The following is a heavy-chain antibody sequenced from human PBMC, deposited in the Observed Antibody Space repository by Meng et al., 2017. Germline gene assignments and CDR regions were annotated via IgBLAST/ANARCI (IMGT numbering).Heavy chain of an antibody. CDR3: ATGIAAAGPYYFDY. CDR1: GGSISSYY. CDR2: IYTSGST. D-gene: IGHD6-13*01. J-gene: IGHJ4*02. Sequence: QVQLQESGPGLVKPSETLSLTCTVSGGSISSYYWSWIRQPAGKGLEWIGRIYTSGSTNYNPSLKSRVTMSVDTSKNQFSLKLSSVTAADTAVYYCATGIAAAGPYYFDYWGQGTLVTVSS. V-gene: IGHV4-4*07.